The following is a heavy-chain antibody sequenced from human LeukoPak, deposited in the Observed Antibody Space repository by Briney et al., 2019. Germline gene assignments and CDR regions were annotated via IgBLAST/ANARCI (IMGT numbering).Heavy chain of an antibody. CDR2: IYHSGSS. Sequence: SETLSLTCVVSGGSISPYYWSWIRQSPGKGLEWIGYIYHSGSSNHNPSLKSRVTISVDTSKKQFSLKLSSVTAADTAVYYCARGRYSGSYPADAFDIWGQGTMVTVSS. V-gene: IGHV4-59*12. J-gene: IGHJ3*02. CDR3: ARGRYSGSYPADAFDI. D-gene: IGHD1-26*01. CDR1: GGSISPYY.